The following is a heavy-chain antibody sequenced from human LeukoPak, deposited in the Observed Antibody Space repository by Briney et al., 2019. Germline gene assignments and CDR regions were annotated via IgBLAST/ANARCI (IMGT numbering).Heavy chain of an antibody. Sequence: GGSLRLSCADSGFTFSNFAMSWVRQTPEKGLEWVSAISGSDGRLFYADSVRGRFTISRDNSKNTLSLQMNSLRADDTAVYFCAKESPYSSNRLYYFDYWGQGTLVTVSS. J-gene: IGHJ4*02. CDR2: ISGSDGRL. D-gene: IGHD2-21*01. CDR1: GFTFSNFA. V-gene: IGHV3-23*01. CDR3: AKESPYSSNRLYYFDY.